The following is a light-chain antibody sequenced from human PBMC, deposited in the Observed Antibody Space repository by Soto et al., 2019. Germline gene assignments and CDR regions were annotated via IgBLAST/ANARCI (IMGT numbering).Light chain of an antibody. CDR3: QSYDRNLRGWV. V-gene: IGLV1-40*01. CDR2: GNS. Sequence: QSVLAQPPSVSGAPGQRVTISCSNIGAAYDVHWYQQLPGTAPKLLIFGNSRRPSGVPDRFSGAKPGTSASLAITGLQAEDEADYYCQSYDRNLRGWVFGGGTKLTVL. CDR1: SNIGAAYD. J-gene: IGLJ3*02.